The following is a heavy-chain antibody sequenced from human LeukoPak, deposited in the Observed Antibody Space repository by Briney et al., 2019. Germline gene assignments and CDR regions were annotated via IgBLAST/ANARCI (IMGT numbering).Heavy chain of an antibody. V-gene: IGHV5-51*01. CDR1: GYSFTTYW. J-gene: IGHJ4*02. CDR2: IHPGDSDT. D-gene: IGHD2-2*01. CDR3: ARAGVYCSSTSCYGPQDFDY. Sequence: GESLKISCKGSGYSFTTYWIGWVRQMPGKGLEWMGIIHPGDSDTRYSPSFQGQVTISADKSISTAYLQWSSLKASDTAMYYCARAGVYCSSTSCYGPQDFDYWGQGTLVTVSS.